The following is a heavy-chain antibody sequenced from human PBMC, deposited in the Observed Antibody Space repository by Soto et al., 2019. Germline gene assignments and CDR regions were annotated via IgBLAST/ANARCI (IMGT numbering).Heavy chain of an antibody. J-gene: IGHJ6*02. CDR1: GYAFTSYA. CDR2: INAGNGNT. Sequence: ASVKVSCKASGYAFTSYAMHWVRQAPGQRLEWMGWINAGNGNTKYSQKFQGRVTITRDTSASTAYMELSSLRSEDTAVYYCARDPDIVVVPAAIRLGMDVWGQGTTATVSS. D-gene: IGHD2-2*02. CDR3: ARDPDIVVVPAAIRLGMDV. V-gene: IGHV1-3*01.